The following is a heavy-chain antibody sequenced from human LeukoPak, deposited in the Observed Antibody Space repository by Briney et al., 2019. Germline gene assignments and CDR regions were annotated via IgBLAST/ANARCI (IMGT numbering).Heavy chain of an antibody. J-gene: IGHJ4*02. CDR2: IYYSGST. CDR1: GGSISSSSYY. D-gene: IGHD5-12*01. V-gene: IGHV4-39*01. Sequence: SSDTLSLPCTVPGGSISSSSYYWRWIRQPPGKRPEWHVSIYYSGSTYYNPSLKSRVTISVDTSKNQFSLKLSSVTAADTAVYYCARSLIYSGYDYYFDYWGEGTLGTVSS. CDR3: ARSLIYSGYDYYFDY.